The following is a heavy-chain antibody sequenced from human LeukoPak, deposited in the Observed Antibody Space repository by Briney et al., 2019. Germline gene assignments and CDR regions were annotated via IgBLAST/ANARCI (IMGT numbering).Heavy chain of an antibody. D-gene: IGHD2-2*01. Sequence: SETLSLTCAVSGASVSSSTYFWGWIGQPPGEGPEWLGSVSHSGATYYNPSLKSRVTISLDTSKNQITLTVTSVTVADTALYFCASRIVVSPTAIETWFDSWGQGTLVTVS. CDR2: VSHSGAT. V-gene: IGHV4-39*06. CDR3: ASRIVVSPTAIETWFDS. CDR1: GASVSSSTYF. J-gene: IGHJ5*01.